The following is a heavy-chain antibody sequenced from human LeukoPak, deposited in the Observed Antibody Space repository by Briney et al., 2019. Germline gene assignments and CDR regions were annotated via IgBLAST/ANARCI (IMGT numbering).Heavy chain of an antibody. CDR1: GGSISSSSYY. Sequence: SETLSLTCTVSGGSISSSSYYWGRLRQPPGKGLEWIGSIYYSASTYSNPSLKSRVTISVDTSKNQFSLKLSSVTAADTAVYYWATQPRHYEYVWGSYRSRQFDYWGQGTLVTVSS. D-gene: IGHD3-16*02. V-gene: IGHV4-39*01. J-gene: IGHJ4*02. CDR2: IYYSAST. CDR3: ATQPRHYEYVWGSYRSRQFDY.